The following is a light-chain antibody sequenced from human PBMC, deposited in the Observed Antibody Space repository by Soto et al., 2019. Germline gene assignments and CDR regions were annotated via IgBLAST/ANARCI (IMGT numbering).Light chain of an antibody. Sequence: DIQMTQSPSSLSASVGDRVTITCQASQDISNYLNWYQQKPGKAPKLLIYDASNLETGVPSRFSGSGSGTYSTFTISSLQPEDIATYYCQQYDSLPLTFGGGTKVEIK. CDR1: QDISNY. CDR3: QQYDSLPLT. V-gene: IGKV1-33*01. J-gene: IGKJ4*01. CDR2: DAS.